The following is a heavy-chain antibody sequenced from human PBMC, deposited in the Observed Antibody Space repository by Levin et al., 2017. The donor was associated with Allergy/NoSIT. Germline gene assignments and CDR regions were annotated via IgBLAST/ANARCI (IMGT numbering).Heavy chain of an antibody. CDR2: IYYTGST. Sequence: SQTLSLTCTVSGGSITSRSFYWGWVRQPPGMGLEWIGSIYYTGSTYYNPSLKSRVTISTDTSKNQFSLRLSSVTAADTAVYYCARQVTDSSGWYSSGGYYYMDVWGKGTTVTVSS. CDR1: GGSITSRSFY. J-gene: IGHJ6*03. CDR3: ARQVTDSSGWYSSGGYYYMDV. V-gene: IGHV4-39*01. D-gene: IGHD6-19*01.